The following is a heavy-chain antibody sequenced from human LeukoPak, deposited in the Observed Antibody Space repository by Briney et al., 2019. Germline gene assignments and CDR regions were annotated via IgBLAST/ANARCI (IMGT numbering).Heavy chain of an antibody. V-gene: IGHV1-46*01. D-gene: IGHD3-22*01. J-gene: IGHJ3*01. Sequence: ASVKVSCKASGYTFTSYYMHWVRQAPGQGLEWMGIINPSGGSTSYAQKFQGRVTMTEDTSTDTAYMELSSLRSEDTGLYFCATDLGDSDNYLNDAFDLWGQGTMVTVS. CDR1: GYTFTSYY. CDR3: ATDLGDSDNYLNDAFDL. CDR2: INPSGGST.